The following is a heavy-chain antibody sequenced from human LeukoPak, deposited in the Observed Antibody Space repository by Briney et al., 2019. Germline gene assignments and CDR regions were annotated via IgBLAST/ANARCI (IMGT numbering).Heavy chain of an antibody. J-gene: IGHJ4*02. V-gene: IGHV1-18*01. CDR3: ARRYYDSSGYLFDY. Sequence: ASVKVSCKASGCTFTSYGISWVRQAPGQGLEWMGWISAYNGNTNYAQKLQGRVTMTTDTSTSTAYMELRSLRSDDTAVYYCARRYYDSSGYLFDYWGQGTLVTVSS. D-gene: IGHD3-22*01. CDR2: ISAYNGNT. CDR1: GCTFTSYG.